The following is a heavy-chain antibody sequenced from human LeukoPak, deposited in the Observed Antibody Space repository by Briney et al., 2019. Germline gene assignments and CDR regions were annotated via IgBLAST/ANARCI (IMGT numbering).Heavy chain of an antibody. Sequence: GRSLRLSCAASGFTFSSYAMHWVRQAPGKGLEWVAVISYDGSNKYYADSVKGRFTISRDNSKNTLYLQMNSLRAEDTAVYYCARDQGPYYYESMVDYWGQGTLVTVSS. CDR3: ARDQGPYYYESMVDY. V-gene: IGHV3-30-3*01. D-gene: IGHD3-22*01. J-gene: IGHJ4*02. CDR2: ISYDGSNK. CDR1: GFTFSSYA.